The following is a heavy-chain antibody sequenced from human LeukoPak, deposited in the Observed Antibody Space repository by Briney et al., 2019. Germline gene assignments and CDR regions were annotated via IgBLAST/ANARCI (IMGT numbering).Heavy chain of an antibody. CDR3: ASPKGYIVGATGFDY. D-gene: IGHD1-26*01. CDR2: INPNSGGT. Sequence: GASVKVSCKASGYTFTGYYMHWVRQAPGQGLEWMGWINPNSGGTNYAQKFQGRVTMTRDTSISTAYMELSRLRSDDTAVYYCASPKGYIVGATGFDYWGQGTLVTVSS. CDR1: GYTFTGYY. J-gene: IGHJ4*02. V-gene: IGHV1-2*02.